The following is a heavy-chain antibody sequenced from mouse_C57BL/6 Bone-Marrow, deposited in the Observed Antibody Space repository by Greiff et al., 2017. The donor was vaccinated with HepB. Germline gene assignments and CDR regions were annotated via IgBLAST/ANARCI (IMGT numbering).Heavy chain of an antibody. CDR1: GFTFSDFY. D-gene: IGHD3-2*02. Sequence: EVKLVESGGGLVQSGRSLRLSCATSGFTFSDFYMEWVRQAPGKGLEWIAASRNKANDYTTEYSASVKGRFIVSRDTSQSILYLQMNALRAEDTAIYYCARDEGAAQAPFAYWGQGTLVTVSA. J-gene: IGHJ3*01. CDR2: SRNKANDYTT. CDR3: ARDEGAAQAPFAY. V-gene: IGHV7-1*01.